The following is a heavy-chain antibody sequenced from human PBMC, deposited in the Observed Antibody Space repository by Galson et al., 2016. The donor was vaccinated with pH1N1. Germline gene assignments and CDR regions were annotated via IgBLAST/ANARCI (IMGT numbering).Heavy chain of an antibody. D-gene: IGHD3-10*01. CDR1: GYDFTSHG. CDR2: VNTHSGNT. V-gene: IGHV1-18*04. CDR3: AITPDYYGAGSYSV. J-gene: IGHJ4*02. Sequence: SVKVSCKASGYDFTSHGLSWVRQAPGQGLEWMAWVNTHSGNTYYAQNFRGRLSMPTDKSTSTAYMELRSLKSDDTAVYYCAITPDYYGAGSYSVWGQGTLATVSS.